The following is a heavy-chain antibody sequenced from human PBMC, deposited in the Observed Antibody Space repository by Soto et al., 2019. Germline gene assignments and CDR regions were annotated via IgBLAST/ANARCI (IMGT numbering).Heavy chain of an antibody. CDR3: AAEWLDFDY. CDR1: GYIFSSYD. CDR2: ISAGNGDT. Sequence: QVQLVQSGAEVKKPGASVKVSCRTSGYIFSSYDMHWVRQAPGQRLEWMGWISAGNGDTKYSQKFQDRVTITRDTSASTAYMELSSLRSEDTAVYYCAAEWLDFDYWGQGTLVTASP. D-gene: IGHD6-19*01. J-gene: IGHJ4*02. V-gene: IGHV1-3*01.